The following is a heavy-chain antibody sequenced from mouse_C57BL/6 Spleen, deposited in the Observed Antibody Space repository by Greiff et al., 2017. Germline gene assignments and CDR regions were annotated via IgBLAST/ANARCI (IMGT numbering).Heavy chain of an antibody. CDR3: ARGDSKPFAY. Sequence: VQLQQSGAELVMPGASVKLSCKASGYTFTSYWMHWVKQRPGQGLEWIGEIDPSDSYTNYNQKFKGKSTLTVDKSSSTAYMQLSSLTSEDSAVYYCARGDSKPFAYWGQGTLVTVSA. D-gene: IGHD2-5*01. J-gene: IGHJ3*01. CDR2: IDPSDSYT. CDR1: GYTFTSYW. V-gene: IGHV1-69*01.